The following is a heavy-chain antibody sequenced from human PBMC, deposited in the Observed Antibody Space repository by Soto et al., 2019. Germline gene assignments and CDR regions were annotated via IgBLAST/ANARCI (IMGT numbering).Heavy chain of an antibody. D-gene: IGHD1-7*01. CDR2: IYYSGSS. CDR1: GAYMRGFY. Sequence: QVQLQESGPGLVKPSDTLSLTCTVSGAYMRGFYWHWIRQPPGQGLEWIGYIYYSGSSSYNPSLKSRVTISLDTSKSQFSLELSSVTAADTAFYYCARDNGNYDFDFWGQGTLVTVPS. V-gene: IGHV4-59*01. CDR3: ARDNGNYDFDF. J-gene: IGHJ4*02.